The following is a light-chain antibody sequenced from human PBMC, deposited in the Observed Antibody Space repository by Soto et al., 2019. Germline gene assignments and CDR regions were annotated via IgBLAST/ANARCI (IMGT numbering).Light chain of an antibody. CDR1: QSVTSDY. V-gene: IGKV3-20*01. CDR2: GAS. J-gene: IGKJ2*01. Sequence: EIVLMQSPGTLSLSPGERATLSCRASQSVTSDYLAWYQQKPGQAPRLLIYGASSRATGIPDRFSGRGSGTDFALTISRLESEDFAVYYCQHYGDSQYTFGQGTKVEIK. CDR3: QHYGDSQYT.